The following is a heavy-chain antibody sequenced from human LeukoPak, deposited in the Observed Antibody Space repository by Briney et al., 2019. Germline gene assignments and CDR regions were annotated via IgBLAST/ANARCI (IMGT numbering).Heavy chain of an antibody. V-gene: IGHV3-66*02. CDR3: ARVLGSYYYAMDV. CDR1: GFTVSSNY. D-gene: IGHD7-27*01. CDR2: IYGGGST. J-gene: IGHJ6*02. Sequence: PGGSLRLSCAASGFTVSSNYMSWVRQAPGKGLEWVSVIYGGGSTSYADSVKGRFTFSRDTSKNTLYLQMNSLRPEDTAVYYCARVLGSYYYAMDVWGQGTTVTVSS.